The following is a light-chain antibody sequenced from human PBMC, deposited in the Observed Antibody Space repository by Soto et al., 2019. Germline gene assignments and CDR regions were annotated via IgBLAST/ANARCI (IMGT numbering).Light chain of an antibody. CDR2: AAS. V-gene: IGKV1-39*01. CDR1: QSISVH. Sequence: LXASVGDTVTITCRASQSISVHLNWYQQKPGKVPKLLIYAASNLQSGVPSRFSGSGSETDFALTISSLQPEDFATYYCQQSYITPYTFGQGTKLEIK. CDR3: QQSYITPYT. J-gene: IGKJ2*01.